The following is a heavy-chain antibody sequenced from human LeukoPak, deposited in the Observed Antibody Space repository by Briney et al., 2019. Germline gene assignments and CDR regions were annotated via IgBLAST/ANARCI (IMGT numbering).Heavy chain of an antibody. CDR1: GYTLTELS. J-gene: IGHJ4*02. D-gene: IGHD3-22*01. Sequence: ASVKVSCKVSGYTLTELSMHWVRQAPGKGLEWMGGFDPEDGETIYAQKFQGRVTMTEDTSTDTAYMELSSLRSEDTAVYYCALFNPYYYDGSGYYYDYWGQGTLVTVSS. V-gene: IGHV1-24*01. CDR3: ALFNPYYYDGSGYYYDY. CDR2: FDPEDGET.